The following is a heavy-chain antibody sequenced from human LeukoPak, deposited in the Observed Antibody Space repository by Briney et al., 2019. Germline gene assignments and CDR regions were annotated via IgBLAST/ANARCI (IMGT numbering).Heavy chain of an antibody. D-gene: IGHD4-17*01. V-gene: IGHV4-31*03. CDR2: IYYSGST. J-gene: IGHJ2*01. CDR3: ARAGYGASVGWYFDL. Sequence: SQTLSLTCTVSGGSISSGGYYWSWIRQHPGKGLEWIGYIYYSGSTYYNPSLKSRVTISVDTSKNQFSLKLSSVTAAETAVYYCARAGYGASVGWYFDLWGRGTLVTVSS. CDR1: GGSISSGGYY.